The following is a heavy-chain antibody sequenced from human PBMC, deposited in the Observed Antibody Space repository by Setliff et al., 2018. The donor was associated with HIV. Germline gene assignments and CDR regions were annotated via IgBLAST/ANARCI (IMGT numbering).Heavy chain of an antibody. CDR3: AREDYYYYGMDV. CDR1: GGSISSGSYY. J-gene: IGHJ6*02. V-gene: IGHV4-61*02. Sequence: SETLSLTCDVSGGSISSGSYYWNWIRQPAGKGLEWIGRIYTSGSTNYNPSLKSRVTISVDTSKNQFSLKLSSVTAADTAVYYCAREDYYYYGMDVWGQGTTVTVSS. CDR2: IYTSGST.